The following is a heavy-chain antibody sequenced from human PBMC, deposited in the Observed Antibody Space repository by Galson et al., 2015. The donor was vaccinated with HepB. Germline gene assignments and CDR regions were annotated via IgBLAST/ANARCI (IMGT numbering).Heavy chain of an antibody. CDR2: IKQDGSEK. CDR3: ARDGAHYDFWSGYYPYYYCYYGMDV. J-gene: IGHJ6*02. Sequence: SLRLSCAGSGFTFVDYAMAWVRQAPGKGLEWVANIKQDGSEKYYVDSVKGRFTISRDNAKNSLYLQMDSLRAEDTAVYYCARDGAHYDFWSGYYPYYYCYYGMDVWGQGTTVTVSS. D-gene: IGHD3-3*01. CDR1: GFTFVDYA. V-gene: IGHV3-7*03.